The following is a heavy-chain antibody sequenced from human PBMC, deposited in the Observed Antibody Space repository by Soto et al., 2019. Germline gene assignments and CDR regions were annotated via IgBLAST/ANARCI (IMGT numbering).Heavy chain of an antibody. CDR1: VFTFSSYA. D-gene: IGHD3-22*01. CDR2: ISGSGGST. J-gene: IGHJ5*02. Sequence: GGSLRLSCAASVFTFSSYAMSWVRQAPGKGREWVSAISGSGGSTYYADSGKGRFTISRDNSKNTLYLQMNSLRAEDKALYYCARAVYDSSGYDWFDPWGQGTLVTVSS. V-gene: IGHV3-23*01. CDR3: ARAVYDSSGYDWFDP.